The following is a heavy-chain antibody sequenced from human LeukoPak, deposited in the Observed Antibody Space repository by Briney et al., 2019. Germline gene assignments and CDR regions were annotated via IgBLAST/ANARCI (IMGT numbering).Heavy chain of an antibody. CDR1: GYSFTSYW. CDR2: IYPGDSDT. CDR3: ARVLYCSGGSCYSFDY. V-gene: IGHV5-51*01. Sequence: GESLKISCKGSGYSFTSYWIGWVRQMPGKGLEWIGIIYPGDSDTRYSPSFQGQVTISADKSISTAYLQWSSLKASDTAMYYCARVLYCSGGSCYSFDYWGQGTLVTVSS. D-gene: IGHD2-15*01. J-gene: IGHJ4*02.